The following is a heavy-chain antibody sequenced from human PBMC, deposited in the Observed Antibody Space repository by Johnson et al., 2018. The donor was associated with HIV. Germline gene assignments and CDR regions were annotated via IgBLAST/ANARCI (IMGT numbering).Heavy chain of an antibody. CDR3: AKGVVPAAADAFDI. CDR1: GFTFSSYG. J-gene: IGHJ3*02. CDR2: ISYDGSNK. D-gene: IGHD2-2*01. Sequence: QVQLVESGGGVVQPGRSLRLSCAASGFTFSSYGMHWVRQAPGKGLEWVAVISYDGSNKYYADSVKGRFTISRDNSKTTLYLQMNSLRAEDTAVYYCAKGVVPAAADAFDIWGQGTMVTISS. V-gene: IGHV3-30*18.